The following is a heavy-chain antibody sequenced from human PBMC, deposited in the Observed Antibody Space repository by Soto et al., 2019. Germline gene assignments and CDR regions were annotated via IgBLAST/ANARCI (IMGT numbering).Heavy chain of an antibody. J-gene: IGHJ4*02. V-gene: IGHV3-33*01. CDR1: GFTFSSYG. Sequence: GGSLRLSCAASGFTFSSYGMHWVRQAPGKGLEWVAVIWYDGSNKYYADSVKGRFTISRDNSKNTLYLQMNSLRAGDTAAYYCARDRRWLQLDARGPDYWGQGTLVTVSS. CDR3: ARDRRWLQLDARGPDY. D-gene: IGHD1-1*01. CDR2: IWYDGSNK.